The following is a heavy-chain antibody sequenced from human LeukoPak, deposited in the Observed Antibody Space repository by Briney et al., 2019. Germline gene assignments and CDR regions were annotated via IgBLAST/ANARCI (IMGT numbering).Heavy chain of an antibody. CDR2: ISYDATNK. J-gene: IGHJ4*02. D-gene: IGHD1-1*01. CDR1: GFTFSSYA. V-gene: IGHV3-30*04. Sequence: PGGSLGLSCEASGFTFSSYAMHWVRQAPGKGLEWVAGISYDATNKYYAGSVSVRFIISRDSSKNTLFFQMNRLTPEDTAVYYCVRGAPSYSGTRTPKFDYWGQGTLVTVSS. CDR3: VRGAPSYSGTRTPKFDY.